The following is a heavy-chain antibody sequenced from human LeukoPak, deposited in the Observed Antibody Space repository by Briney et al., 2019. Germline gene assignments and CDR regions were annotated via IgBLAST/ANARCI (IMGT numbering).Heavy chain of an antibody. CDR1: GYTLTELS. Sequence: ASVKVTCKVSGYTLTELSMHWVRQTPGKGLEWMGGFDPEDGETIYAQKFQGRVTMTEDTSTDTTYMELSSLRSEDTAVYYCATNLATVVTPAYYWGQGTLVTVSS. J-gene: IGHJ4*02. CDR3: ATNLATVVTPAYY. CDR2: FDPEDGET. V-gene: IGHV1-24*01. D-gene: IGHD4-23*01.